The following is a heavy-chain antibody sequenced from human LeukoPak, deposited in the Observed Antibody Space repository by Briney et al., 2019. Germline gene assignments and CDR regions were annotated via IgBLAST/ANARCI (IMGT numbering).Heavy chain of an antibody. CDR1: GGSISSGGYS. CDR2: IYHSGST. D-gene: IGHD3-16*01. J-gene: IGHJ6*02. CDR3: ARGRIPRGYYYYGMDV. Sequence: NPSQTLSLTCAVSGGSISSGGYSWSWIRQPPGKGLEWIGYIYHSGSTYYNPSLKSRVTISVDTSKNQFSLKLSSVTAADTAVYYCARGRIPRGYYYYGMDVWGQGTTVTVSS. V-gene: IGHV4-30-2*01.